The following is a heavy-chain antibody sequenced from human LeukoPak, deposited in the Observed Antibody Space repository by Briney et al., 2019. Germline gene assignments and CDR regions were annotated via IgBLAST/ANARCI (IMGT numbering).Heavy chain of an antibody. J-gene: IGHJ4*02. Sequence: PGGSLRLSCAASGFTFSSYGMHWVRQAPGKGLEWVAVISYDGSNKYYADSVEGRFTISRDNSKNTLYLQMNSLRAEDTAVYYCAKDPYYYDTSGYNGDYWGQGTLVTVSS. V-gene: IGHV3-30*18. D-gene: IGHD3-22*01. CDR1: GFTFSSYG. CDR2: ISYDGSNK. CDR3: AKDPYYYDTSGYNGDY.